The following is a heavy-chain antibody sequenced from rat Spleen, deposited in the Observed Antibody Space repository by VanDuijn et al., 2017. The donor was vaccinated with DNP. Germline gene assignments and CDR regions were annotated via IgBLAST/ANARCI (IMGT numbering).Heavy chain of an antibody. J-gene: IGHJ2*01. CDR2: ISYDGSST. CDR3: ARGDYSGLFDY. V-gene: IGHV5-7*01. D-gene: IGHD1-1*01. CDR1: GFTFSNYD. Sequence: EVQLVESGGGLVQPGRSMKLSCAASGFTFSNYDMAWVRQAPKKGLEWVATISYDGSSTYYRDSVKGRFTISRDNAKSTLYLQRDSLRSEETATYYCARGDYSGLFDYWGQGVMVTVSS.